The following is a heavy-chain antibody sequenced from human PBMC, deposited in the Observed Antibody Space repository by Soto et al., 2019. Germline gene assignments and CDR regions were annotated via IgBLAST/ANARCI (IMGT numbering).Heavy chain of an antibody. J-gene: IGHJ6*02. D-gene: IGHD6-6*01. CDR1: GFTFSSYA. Sequence: QVQLVESGGGVVQPGRSLRLSCAASGFTFSSYAMHWVRQAPGKGLGWVAVISYDGSNKYYADSVKGRFTISRDNSKNTLYLQMNSLRAEDTAVYYCARDPYSSSYYYYGMDVWGQGTTVTVSS. CDR3: ARDPYSSSYYYYGMDV. V-gene: IGHV3-30-3*01. CDR2: ISYDGSNK.